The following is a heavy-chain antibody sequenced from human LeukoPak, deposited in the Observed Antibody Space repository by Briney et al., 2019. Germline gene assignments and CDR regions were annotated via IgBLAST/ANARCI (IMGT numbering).Heavy chain of an antibody. V-gene: IGHV3-9*01. CDR1: GFTFDDYA. CDR3: AKDTSSWYSVFRGWLDY. Sequence: PGGSLRLSCAASGFTFDDYAMDWVRQAPGKGLEWVSSISWNSGSIGYADSVKGRFTISRDNAKNSLFLQMNSLRAEDTAVYYCAKDTSSWYSVFRGWLDYWGQGTLVTVSS. J-gene: IGHJ4*02. CDR2: ISWNSGSI. D-gene: IGHD6-13*01.